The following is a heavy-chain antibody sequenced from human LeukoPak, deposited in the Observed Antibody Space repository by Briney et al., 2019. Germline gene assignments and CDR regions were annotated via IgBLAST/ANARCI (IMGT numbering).Heavy chain of an antibody. V-gene: IGHV3-21*01. CDR3: ARDRGYSYGLNWFDP. CDR1: GFTFSSYS. D-gene: IGHD5-18*01. J-gene: IGHJ5*02. Sequence: GGSLRLSCAASGFTFSSYSMNWVRQAPGKGLEWVSSISSSSSYIYYADSVKGRFTISRDNAKNSLYLQMNSLRAEDTAVYYCARDRGYSYGLNWFDPWGQGTLVTVSS. CDR2: ISSSSSYI.